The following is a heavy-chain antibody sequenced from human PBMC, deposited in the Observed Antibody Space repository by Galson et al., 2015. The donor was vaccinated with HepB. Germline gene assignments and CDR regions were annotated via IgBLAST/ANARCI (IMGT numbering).Heavy chain of an antibody. D-gene: IGHD4-17*01. CDR1: GFTFSSYW. J-gene: IGHJ3*02. CDR2: ISSDGSST. V-gene: IGHV3-74*01. Sequence: SLRLSCAASGFTFSSYWMLWVRQAPGKRLVWVSRISSDGSSTRYADSVKGRFTISRDNAKNTLYLQMNSLGAEDTAVYYCARVTVTLSSDAFDIWGQGTMVTVSS. CDR3: ARVTVTLSSDAFDI.